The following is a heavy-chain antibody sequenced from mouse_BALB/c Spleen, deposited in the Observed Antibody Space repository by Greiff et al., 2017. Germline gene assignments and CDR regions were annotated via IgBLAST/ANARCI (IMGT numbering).Heavy chain of an antibody. CDR1: GFSLTGYG. CDR3: ARDEGAGYYAMDY. V-gene: IGHV2-6-7*01. J-gene: IGHJ4*01. CDR2: IWGDGST. Sequence: VQVVESGPGLVAPSQSLSITCTVSGFSLTGYGVNWVRQPPGKGLEWLGMIWGDGSTDYNSALKSRLSNSKDNSKSQVFLQMNSLQTDDTARYYCARDEGAGYYAMDYWGQGTSVTVSS.